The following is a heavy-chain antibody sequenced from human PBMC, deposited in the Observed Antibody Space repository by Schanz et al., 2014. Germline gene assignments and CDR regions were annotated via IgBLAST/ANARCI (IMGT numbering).Heavy chain of an antibody. CDR2: ISYEGSKK. J-gene: IGHJ6*02. CDR1: GFTFNDYA. Sequence: QVQLVESGGGVVQPGRSLKLSCAASGFTFNDYAMHWVRQAPGKGLEWVAVISYEGSKKYYPDSVQGRFTISRNNSKNTVYLQMNSLRAEDTALYYCAKDRQTTVNRVGYYYGMDVWGQGTTVTVSS. CDR3: AKDRQTTVNRVGYYYGMDV. D-gene: IGHD4-4*01. V-gene: IGHV3-30*04.